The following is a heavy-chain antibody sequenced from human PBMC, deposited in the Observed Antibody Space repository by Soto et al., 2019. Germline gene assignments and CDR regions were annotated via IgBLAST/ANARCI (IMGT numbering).Heavy chain of an antibody. D-gene: IGHD3-10*01. V-gene: IGHV3-33*01. Sequence: QVQLVESGGGVVQPGRSLRLSCAASGFTFTSYGMHWVRQAPGKGLEWAAVIWYDGRNKYYADSVKGRFTISRDNSKNTRXLQMDGLRAEDTAVYYCASDKNDDGSGVNYYGLDVWGEGTTVTVSS. CDR1: GFTFTSYG. J-gene: IGHJ6*04. CDR2: IWYDGRNK. CDR3: ASDKNDDGSGVNYYGLDV.